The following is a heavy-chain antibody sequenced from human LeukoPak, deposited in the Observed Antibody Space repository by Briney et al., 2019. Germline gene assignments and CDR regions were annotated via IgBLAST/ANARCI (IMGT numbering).Heavy chain of an antibody. J-gene: IGHJ4*02. CDR1: GFTFNDYW. CDR3: ARVGIAICFDN. D-gene: IGHD3-9*01. V-gene: IGHV3-7*01. CDR2: INQDGSDK. Sequence: GGSLRLSCAASGFTFNDYWMSWVRQAPGKGLEWVANINQDGSDKYYVDSVKGRFTISRDNAKNSLYLQMNSLRAEDTAVYYCARVGIAICFDNWGQGTLVTVSS.